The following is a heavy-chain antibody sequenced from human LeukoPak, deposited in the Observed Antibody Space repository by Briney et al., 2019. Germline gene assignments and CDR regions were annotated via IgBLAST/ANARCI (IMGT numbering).Heavy chain of an antibody. CDR3: ARSNYYGSGSYLPPRFDY. V-gene: IGHV4-61*02. J-gene: IGHJ4*02. CDR1: GGSISSGSYY. CDR2: IYTSGST. Sequence: SETLSLTCTVSGGSISSGSYYWSWIRQPARKGLEWIGRIYTSGSTNYNPSLKSRVTISVDTSENQFSLKLSSVTAADTAVYYCARSNYYGSGSYLPPRFDYWGQGTLVTVSS. D-gene: IGHD3-10*01.